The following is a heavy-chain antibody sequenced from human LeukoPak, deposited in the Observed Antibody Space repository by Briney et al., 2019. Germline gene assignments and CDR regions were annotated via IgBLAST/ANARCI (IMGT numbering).Heavy chain of an antibody. CDR1: GFTFSSYS. D-gene: IGHD3-10*01. CDR3: ARDQYYYGSGSYYNPSDY. J-gene: IGHJ4*02. Sequence: GGSLRLSCAASGFTFSSYSMNWVRQAPGKGLEWVPSISSSSSYIYYADSVKGRFTISRDNAKNSLYLQMNSLRAEDTAVYYCARDQYYYGSGSYYNPSDYWGQGTLVTVSS. CDR2: ISSSSSYI. V-gene: IGHV3-21*01.